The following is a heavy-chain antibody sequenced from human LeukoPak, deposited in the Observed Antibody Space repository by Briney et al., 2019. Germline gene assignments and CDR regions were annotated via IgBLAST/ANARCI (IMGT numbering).Heavy chain of an antibody. Sequence: GGSLRLSCTASGFTFDDYPMSWVRQAPGKGLEWVSAISGSGGSTYYADSVKGRFTISRDNSKNTLYLQMNSLRAEDTAVYYCASGGLDYWGQGTLVTVSS. J-gene: IGHJ4*02. D-gene: IGHD3-10*01. V-gene: IGHV3-23*01. CDR3: ASGGLDY. CDR1: GFTFDDYP. CDR2: ISGSGGST.